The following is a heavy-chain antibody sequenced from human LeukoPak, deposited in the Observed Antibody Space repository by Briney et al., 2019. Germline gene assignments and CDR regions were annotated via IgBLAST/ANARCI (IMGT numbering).Heavy chain of an antibody. V-gene: IGHV4-34*01. CDR2: INHSGST. CDR3: ARNLWFGELPLGY. J-gene: IGHJ4*02. CDR1: GGSFSGYY. D-gene: IGHD3-10*01. Sequence: PSETLSLTCGVFGGSFSGYYWTWIRQPPGKGLEWIGEINHSGSTNYNPSLKSRVTISVDTSKNQFSLKLSSVTAADTAVYYCARNLWFGELPLGYWGQGTLVTVSS.